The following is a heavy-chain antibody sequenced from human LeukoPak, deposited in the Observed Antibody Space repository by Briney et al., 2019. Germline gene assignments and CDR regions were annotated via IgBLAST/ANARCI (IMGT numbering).Heavy chain of an antibody. Sequence: ASVKVSCKAPGGTFSNYAISWVRQAPGQGLEWMARIIPILDIANYAQKFQGRVTITADKSTSTAYMELSSLRSEDTAVYYCARDRGTVTAATAYHYYYGLDVWGQGTTVTVSS. D-gene: IGHD2-2*01. V-gene: IGHV1-69*04. J-gene: IGHJ6*02. CDR1: GGTFSNYA. CDR3: ARDRGTVTAATAYHYYYGLDV. CDR2: IIPILDIA.